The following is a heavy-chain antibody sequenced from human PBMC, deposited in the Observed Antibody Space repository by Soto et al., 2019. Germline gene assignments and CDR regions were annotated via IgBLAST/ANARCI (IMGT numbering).Heavy chain of an antibody. Sequence: EVQLVESGGGLVQPGGSLRLSCAASGFTFSTYSMNWVRQAPGKGLEWISYITTSSSTIYYADSVKGRFTISRDNAKNSLYLQMNILRVEDTAVYYCARRAVWGQGTTVTVS. CDR1: GFTFSTYS. CDR2: ITTSSSTI. J-gene: IGHJ6*02. V-gene: IGHV3-48*01. CDR3: ARRAV.